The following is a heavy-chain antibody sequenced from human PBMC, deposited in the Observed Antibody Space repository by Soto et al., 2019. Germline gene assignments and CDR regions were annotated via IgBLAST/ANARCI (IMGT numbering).Heavy chain of an antibody. J-gene: IGHJ4*02. Sequence: GGSLRLSCAASGFTFSNAWMSWVRQAPGKGLEWVGRIKSKTDGGKTDYAEPVKGKFTISRDDSKNTLYLQMNSLKTEDTAVYYCTTFSGLYQANDYWGQGTLVTVSS. D-gene: IGHD2-2*02. V-gene: IGHV3-15*01. CDR2: IKSKTDGGKT. CDR1: GFTFSNAW. CDR3: TTFSGLYQANDY.